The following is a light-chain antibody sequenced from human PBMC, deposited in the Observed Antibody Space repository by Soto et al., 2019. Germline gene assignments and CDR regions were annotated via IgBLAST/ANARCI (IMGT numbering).Light chain of an antibody. V-gene: IGLV2-11*01. J-gene: IGLJ3*02. CDR2: DVT. CDR1: SSDVGGSEF. CDR3: CSYAGNSLWV. Sequence: QSALTQPRSVSGSPGQSVTTSCNGSSSDVGGSEFVSWYQQHPVKAPKLVIYDVTKRPSGVPDRFSGSKSGNTASLTISGLQAEDEADYYCCSYAGNSLWVFGGGTKLTVL.